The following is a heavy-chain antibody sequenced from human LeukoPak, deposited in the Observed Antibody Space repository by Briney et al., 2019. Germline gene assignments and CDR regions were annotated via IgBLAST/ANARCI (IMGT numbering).Heavy chain of an antibody. CDR3: ARGLWAGYYGSGISWFDP. D-gene: IGHD3-10*01. CDR2: ISGSGGST. V-gene: IGHV3-23*01. J-gene: IGHJ5*02. Sequence: PGGSLRLSCAASGFTFSSYGMSWVRQAPGKGLEWVSAISGSGGSTYYADSVKGRFTMSKDNSKNTLYLQMKSLRAEDTAVYYCARGLWAGYYGSGISWFDPWGQGTLVTVSS. CDR1: GFTFSSYG.